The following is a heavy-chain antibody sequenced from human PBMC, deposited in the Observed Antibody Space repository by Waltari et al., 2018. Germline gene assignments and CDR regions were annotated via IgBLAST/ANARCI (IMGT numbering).Heavy chain of an antibody. Sequence: QVQLQQWGAGLLKPSETLSLTCAVYGGSFSGYYWSWIRQPPGKGLEWIGEINHSGSTNYNPSLKSRVTISVDTSKNQFSLKLSSVTAADTAVYYCARRVMVVAAMSLFDPWGQGTLVIVSS. CDR2: INHSGST. CDR3: ARRVMVVAAMSLFDP. V-gene: IGHV4-34*01. CDR1: GGSFSGYY. J-gene: IGHJ5*02. D-gene: IGHD2-15*01.